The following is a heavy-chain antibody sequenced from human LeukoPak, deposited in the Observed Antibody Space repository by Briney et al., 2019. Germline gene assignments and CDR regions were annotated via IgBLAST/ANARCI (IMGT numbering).Heavy chain of an antibody. Sequence: GGSLRLSCAASGFSFSTYAMHWVRQAPGKGLEWVALIWHDASHTFYTDSVKGRFTISRDNSKNTLYLQVNSLRAEDTAVYYCARDQNDSSGYYSLYYYYYGMDVWGQGTTVTVSS. CDR1: GFSFSTYA. V-gene: IGHV3-30*02. J-gene: IGHJ6*02. CDR2: IWHDASHT. D-gene: IGHD3-22*01. CDR3: ARDQNDSSGYYSLYYYYYGMDV.